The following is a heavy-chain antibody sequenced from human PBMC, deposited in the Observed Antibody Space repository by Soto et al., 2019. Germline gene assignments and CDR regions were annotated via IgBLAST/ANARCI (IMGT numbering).Heavy chain of an antibody. CDR1: GFTFSYYW. Sequence: GGSLRLSCVASGFTFSYYWIHWVRQAPGKGLEWVSRITRDAMNTXXAESVWGRXTIFRDNARNTXFLQMXKLGAEDPGVYYCTRPTAVCVDSWGQGTQVTVSS. J-gene: IGHJ4*02. D-gene: IGHD2-2*01. V-gene: IGHV3-74*01. CDR3: TRPTAVCVDS. CDR2: ITRDAMNT.